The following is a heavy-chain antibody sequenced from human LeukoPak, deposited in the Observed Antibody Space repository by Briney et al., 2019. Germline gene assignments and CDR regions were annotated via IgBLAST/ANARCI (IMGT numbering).Heavy chain of an antibody. CDR1: GFTFSDYY. J-gene: IGHJ4*02. V-gene: IGHV3-11*04. CDR3: ARDLVATIFYFDY. CDR2: ISSSGSTI. D-gene: IGHD5-12*01. Sequence: GGSLRLSYAASGFTFSDYYMSWIRQAPGKGLEWVSYISSSGSTIYYADSVKGRFTISRDNAKNSLYLQMNSLRAEDTTVYYCARDLVATIFYFDYWGQGTLVTVSS.